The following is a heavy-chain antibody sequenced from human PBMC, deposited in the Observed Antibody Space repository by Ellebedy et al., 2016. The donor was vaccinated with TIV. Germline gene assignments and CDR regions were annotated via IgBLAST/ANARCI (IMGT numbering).Heavy chain of an antibody. CDR3: ARACPYSSSWSALDY. D-gene: IGHD6-13*01. CDR2: IKQDGSEK. J-gene: IGHJ4*02. CDR1: GFTFSSYW. V-gene: IGHV3-7*03. Sequence: GGSLRLXXAASGFTFSSYWMSWVRQAPGKGLEWVANIKQDGSEKYYVDSVKGRFTISRDNAKNSLYLQMNSLRAEDTAVYYCARACPYSSSWSALDYWGQGTLVTVSS.